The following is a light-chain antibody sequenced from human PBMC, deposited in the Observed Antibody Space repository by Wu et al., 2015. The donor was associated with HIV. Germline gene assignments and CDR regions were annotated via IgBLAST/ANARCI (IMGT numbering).Light chain of an antibody. Sequence: EVVLTQSPTTLSLSPGASVTLSCKASESIDIKSITWYQKRPGHAPWPLIYGTSNRAPGVSDRFTGSGSGTDFTLTIRRLGPQDLAVYYCQVYGATYRAFGQGTKVEF. CDR2: GTS. CDR3: QVYGATYRA. CDR1: ESIDIKS. V-gene: IGKV3-20*01. J-gene: IGKJ1*01.